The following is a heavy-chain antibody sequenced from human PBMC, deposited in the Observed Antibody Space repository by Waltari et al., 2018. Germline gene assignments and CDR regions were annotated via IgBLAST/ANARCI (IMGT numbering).Heavy chain of an antibody. CDR3: ARTSSGYNDAFDI. D-gene: IGHD3-22*01. CDR1: GYSFTSYW. J-gene: IGHJ3*02. Sequence: EVQLVQSGAEVKKPGESLKISCKGSGYSFTSYWIGWVRQLPGKGLEWMGIICPGDCDTKYSPSFQGQVTISADKSISTAYLQWSSLKASDTAMYYWARTSSGYNDAFDIWGQGTMVTVSS. V-gene: IGHV5-51*01. CDR2: ICPGDCDT.